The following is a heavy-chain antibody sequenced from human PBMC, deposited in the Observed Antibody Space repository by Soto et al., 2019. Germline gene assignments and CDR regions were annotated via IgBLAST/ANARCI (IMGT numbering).Heavy chain of an antibody. CDR2: INHSGST. CDR3: ARLLLSRVDFDP. J-gene: IGHJ5*02. V-gene: IGHV4-34*01. D-gene: IGHD3-16*02. CDR1: GGSFSGYY. Sequence: PSETLSLTCAVYGGSFSGYYWTWIRQPPGTGLEWVGEINHSGSTNYSPSFQGHVTISADKSISTAYLQWSSLKASDTAMYYCARLLLSRVDFDPWGQGTLVTVSS.